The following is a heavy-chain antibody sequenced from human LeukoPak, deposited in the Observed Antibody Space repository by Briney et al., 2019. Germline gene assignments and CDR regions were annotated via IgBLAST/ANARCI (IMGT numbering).Heavy chain of an antibody. CDR2: ISGYNGNT. V-gene: IGHV1-18*01. Sequence: ASVKVSCKASGYTFTSYGISWVRQAPGQGLEWMGWISGYNGNTNYAQKLQGRVTMTTDTSTSTAYMELRSLRSDDTAVYYCARDRGFYYGSGSPTGGYDYWGQGTLVTVSS. D-gene: IGHD3-10*01. J-gene: IGHJ4*02. CDR1: GYTFTSYG. CDR3: ARDRGFYYGSGSPTGGYDY.